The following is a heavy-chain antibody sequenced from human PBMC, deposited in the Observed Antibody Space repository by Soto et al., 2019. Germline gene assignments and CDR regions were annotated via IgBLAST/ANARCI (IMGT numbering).Heavy chain of an antibody. D-gene: IGHD3-9*01. Sequence: EVQLVESGGGLVKPGGSLRLSCAASGFTFSNAWMSWVSQAPGKGLEWVGRIKSKTDGGTTDYAAPVKGRFTISRDDSKNTLYLQMNSLKTEDTAVYYCTTAGYFDWLLPNDYWGQGTLVTVSS. CDR3: TTAGYFDWLLPNDY. V-gene: IGHV3-15*01. CDR2: IKSKTDGGTT. J-gene: IGHJ4*02. CDR1: GFTFSNAW.